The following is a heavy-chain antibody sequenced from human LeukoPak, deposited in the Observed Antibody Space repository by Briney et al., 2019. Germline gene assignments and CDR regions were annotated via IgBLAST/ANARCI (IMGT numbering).Heavy chain of an antibody. J-gene: IGHJ4*02. CDR3: ASGEYQLLNYFDY. V-gene: IGHV4-34*01. CDR2: INHSGST. Sequence: SETLSHTCAVYGGSFSGYYWSWIRQPPGKGLEWIGEINHSGSTNYNPSLKSRVTISVDTSKNQFSPKLSSVTAADTAVYYCASGEYQLLNYFDYWGQGTLVTVSS. CDR1: GGSFSGYY. D-gene: IGHD2-2*01.